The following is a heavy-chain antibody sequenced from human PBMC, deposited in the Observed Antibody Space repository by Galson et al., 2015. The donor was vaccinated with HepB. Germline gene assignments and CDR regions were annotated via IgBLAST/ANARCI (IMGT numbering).Heavy chain of an antibody. CDR1: GFTFSSYA. V-gene: IGHV3-23*01. Sequence: SLRLSCAASGFTFSSYAMSWVRQAPGKGLEWVSAISGSGGSTYYADSVKGRFTISRDNSKNTLYLQMNSLRAEDTAVYYCAKVPRPITMIVVVIFRGPFGPWGQGTLVTVSS. CDR3: AKVPRPITMIVVVIFRGPFGP. D-gene: IGHD3-22*01. J-gene: IGHJ5*02. CDR2: ISGSGGST.